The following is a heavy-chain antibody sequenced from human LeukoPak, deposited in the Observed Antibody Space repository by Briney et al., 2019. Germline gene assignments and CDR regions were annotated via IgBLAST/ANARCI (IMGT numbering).Heavy chain of an antibody. Sequence: ASVKVSCKASGYTFTSYAMNWVRQAPGQGLEWMGWINPNSGDTNSTQNLQGRITMYRDTSISTAYMELSRLRSDDTAVYYYAVWVSAHVALDVWGQGTMVTVSS. CDR1: GYTFTSYA. J-gene: IGHJ3*01. CDR3: AVWVSAHVALDV. CDR2: INPNSGDT. V-gene: IGHV1-2*02. D-gene: IGHD1-26*01.